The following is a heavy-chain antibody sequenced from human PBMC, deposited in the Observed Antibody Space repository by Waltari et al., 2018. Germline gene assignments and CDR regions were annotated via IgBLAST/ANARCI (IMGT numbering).Heavy chain of an antibody. CDR3: ARDNPYSSSWLLFFDTFDV. V-gene: IGHV3-74*01. CDR2: RAADGTRT. Sequence: EVQMVESGGGLVQPGGSLRLSCEASGFPLGNFWVYWVRQGPGKGLMYVSGRAADGTRTRYAASVRGRFTISRDNAKNAVYLQMTSLRNEDTALYYCARDNPYSSSWLLFFDTFDVWGQGTMVTVSS. D-gene: IGHD6-13*01. CDR1: GFPLGNFW. J-gene: IGHJ3*01.